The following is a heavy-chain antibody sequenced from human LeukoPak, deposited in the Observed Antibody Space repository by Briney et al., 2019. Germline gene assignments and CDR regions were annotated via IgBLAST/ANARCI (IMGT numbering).Heavy chain of an antibody. V-gene: IGHV3-11*04. Sequence: PGGSLRISCAASGFTFSDYYMSWIRQAPGKGLEWVSYISSSGGTIYYADSVKGRFTISRDKAKNSLYLQMNSLRVEDTAVYYCVRVGNNWNYPLDYWGQGTLVTVSS. J-gene: IGHJ4*02. D-gene: IGHD1-7*01. CDR3: VRVGNNWNYPLDY. CDR1: GFTFSDYY. CDR2: ISSSGGTI.